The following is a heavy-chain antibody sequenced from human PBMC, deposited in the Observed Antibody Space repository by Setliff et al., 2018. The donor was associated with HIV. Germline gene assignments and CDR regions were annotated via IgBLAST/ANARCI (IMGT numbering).Heavy chain of an antibody. V-gene: IGHV4-39*07. Sequence: LETLSLTCTVSGGSISSSSYYWGWVRQPPGKGLEWIGSMYYSGSTYYTPSLKSRITISLDTSKNQFSLRMRSVTAADTAVYYCARVFVDTAVLRVLEYYFDSWGRGTLVTAPQ. CDR1: GGSISSSSYY. CDR2: MYYSGST. D-gene: IGHD5-18*01. CDR3: ARVFVDTAVLRVLEYYFDS. J-gene: IGHJ4*02.